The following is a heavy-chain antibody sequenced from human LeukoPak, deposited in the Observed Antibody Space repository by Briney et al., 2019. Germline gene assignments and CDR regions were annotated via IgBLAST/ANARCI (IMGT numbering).Heavy chain of an antibody. Sequence: HPGGSLRLSCAASGFTFSSYWMHWVRQAPGKGLVWVSRINSDGSSTSYADSVKGRFTISRDNAKNTLYLQMNSLRAEDTAVYYCAKGRESVVVITVDHWGQGTLVTVSS. D-gene: IGHD3-22*01. CDR3: AKGRESVVVITVDH. V-gene: IGHV3-74*01. CDR1: GFTFSSYW. CDR2: INSDGSST. J-gene: IGHJ4*02.